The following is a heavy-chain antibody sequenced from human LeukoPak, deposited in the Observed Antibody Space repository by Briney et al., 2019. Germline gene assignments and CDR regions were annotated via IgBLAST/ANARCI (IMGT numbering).Heavy chain of an antibody. V-gene: IGHV4-34*01. J-gene: IGHJ4*02. CDR1: GGSFSGYY. Sequence: SETLSLTCAVYGGSFSGYYWSWIRQPPGKGLEWIGEINHSGSTNYNPSLKSRVTISVDTSKNQFSLKLSSATAADTAVYYCARSGSGYLRYYFDYWGQGTLVTVSS. CDR2: INHSGST. CDR3: ARSGSGYLRYYFDY. D-gene: IGHD5-12*01.